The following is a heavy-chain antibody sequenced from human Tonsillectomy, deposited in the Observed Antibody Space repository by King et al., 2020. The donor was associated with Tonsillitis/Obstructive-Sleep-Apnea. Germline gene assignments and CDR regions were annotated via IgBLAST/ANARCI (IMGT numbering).Heavy chain of an antibody. V-gene: IGHV3-43*01. CDR2: ISWDGGST. D-gene: IGHD2-2*01. CDR3: AKDEYQLPGYYYGMDV. J-gene: IGHJ6*02. CDR1: GFTFDDYT. Sequence: VQLVESGGVVVQPGGSLRLSCAASGFTFDDYTMHWVRHAPGKGLEWVSLISWDGGSTYYADSVKGRFTISRDNSKNSLYLQMNSLRTEDTALYYCAKDEYQLPGYYYGMDVWGQGTTVTLSS.